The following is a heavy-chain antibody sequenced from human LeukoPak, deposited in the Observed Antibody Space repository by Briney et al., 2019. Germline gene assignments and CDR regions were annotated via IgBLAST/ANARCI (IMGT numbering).Heavy chain of an antibody. J-gene: IGHJ4*02. D-gene: IGHD5-12*01. CDR3: ARHPVDASDY. V-gene: IGHV3-30*02. CDR2: IRSDGTNK. Sequence: GGSLRLSCAASGFAVTSHGLHWVRQTPGKGLEWVAFIRSDGTNKFYADSVKGRFTISRDDSKNTLYLQMSSLTPEDTGVYYCARHPVDASDYWGQGTLVTVS. CDR1: GFAVTSHG.